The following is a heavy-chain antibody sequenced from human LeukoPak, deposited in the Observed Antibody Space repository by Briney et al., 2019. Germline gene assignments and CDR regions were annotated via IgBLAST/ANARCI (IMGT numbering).Heavy chain of an antibody. CDR2: INPNSGGT. CDR3: ARVPLYGDYGRGAIDY. J-gene: IGHJ4*02. Sequence: GASVKVSCKASGYTFTGYYMHWVRQAPGQGLEWMGWINPNSGGTNYAQKFQGRVTMTRDTSISTAYMELSRLRSDDTAVYYCARVPLYGDYGRGAIDYWGQGTLVTVSS. D-gene: IGHD4-17*01. V-gene: IGHV1-2*02. CDR1: GYTFTGYY.